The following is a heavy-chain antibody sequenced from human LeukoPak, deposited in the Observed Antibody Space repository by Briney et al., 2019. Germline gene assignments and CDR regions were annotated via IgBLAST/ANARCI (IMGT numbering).Heavy chain of an antibody. CDR2: IIPILGIA. V-gene: IGHV1-69*04. CDR3: ARLGDSSGSY. CDR1: GGTFSSYA. Sequence: ASVKVSCKASGGTFSSYAISWVRQAPGQGLEWIGRIIPILGIANYAQKFQGRVTITADKSTSTAYMELSSLRSEDTAVYYCARLGDSSGSYWGQGTLVTVSS. D-gene: IGHD3-22*01. J-gene: IGHJ4*02.